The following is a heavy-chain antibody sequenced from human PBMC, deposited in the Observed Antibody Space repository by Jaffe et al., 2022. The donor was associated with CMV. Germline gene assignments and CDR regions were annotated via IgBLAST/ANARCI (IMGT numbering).Heavy chain of an antibody. CDR2: IYYSGST. CDR1: GGSISSSSYY. J-gene: IGHJ5*02. CDR3: ARDIVVVTAPHNWFDP. Sequence: QLQLQESGPGLVKPSETLSLTCTVSGGSISSSSYYWGWIRQPPGKGLEWIGSIYYSGSTYYNPSLKSRVTISVDTSKNQFSLKLSSVTAADTAVYYCARDIVVVTAPHNWFDPWGQGTLVTVSS. D-gene: IGHD2-21*02. V-gene: IGHV4-39*02.